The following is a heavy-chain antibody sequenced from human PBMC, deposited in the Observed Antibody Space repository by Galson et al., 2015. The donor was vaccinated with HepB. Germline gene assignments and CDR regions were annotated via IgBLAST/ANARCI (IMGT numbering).Heavy chain of an antibody. J-gene: IGHJ4*02. V-gene: IGHV4-34*01. CDR2: TNHRGNT. D-gene: IGHD3-16*01. CDR3: ARGHTAGDASVWGGRCELAALSDY. Sequence: LSLTCAVYGGSFSGHYWTWIRQPPGKGLEWIGNTNHRGNTNYNPSLKSRVIISADSSKNQFSLKLTSVTAADMAVYYCARGHTAGDASVWGGRCELAALSDYCGQGTLLTFSS. CDR1: GGSFSGHY.